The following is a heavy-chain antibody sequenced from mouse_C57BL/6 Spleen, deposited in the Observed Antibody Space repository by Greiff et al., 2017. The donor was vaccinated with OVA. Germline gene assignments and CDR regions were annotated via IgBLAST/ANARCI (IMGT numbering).Heavy chain of an antibody. CDR3: TREGTYYYIPFAY. CDR2: IDPETGGT. CDR1: GYTFTDYE. D-gene: IGHD2-12*01. V-gene: IGHV1-15*01. J-gene: IGHJ3*01. Sequence: VQLQQSGAELVRPGASVTLSCKASGYTFTDYEMHWVKQTPVHGLEWIGAIDPETGGTAYNQKFKGKAILTADKSSSTAYMELRSLTSEDSAVYYGTREGTYYYIPFAYWGQGTLVTVSA.